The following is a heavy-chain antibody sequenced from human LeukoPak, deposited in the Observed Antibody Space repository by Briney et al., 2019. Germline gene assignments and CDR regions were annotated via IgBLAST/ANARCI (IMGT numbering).Heavy chain of an antibody. CDR3: TRGSIAYYYTDV. V-gene: IGHV4-59*01. Sequence: SETLSLTCTVSGGSISSYYWSWIRQPPGKGLEWIGNIYYSGSTNYNPSLKSRVTISVDTSKNQFSLKLSSVTAAGTAVYHCTRGSIAYYYTDVWGKGTTVTISS. D-gene: IGHD3-22*01. CDR2: IYYSGST. CDR1: GGSISSYY. J-gene: IGHJ6*03.